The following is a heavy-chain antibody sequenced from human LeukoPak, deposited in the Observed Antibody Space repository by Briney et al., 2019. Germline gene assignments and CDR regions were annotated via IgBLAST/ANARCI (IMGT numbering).Heavy chain of an antibody. Sequence: GGSLRLSCAASGFTFSSYSMNWVRQAPGKGLEWITYISSSSSPIYYADSVKGRFTVSRDNAKNSLYLQMNSLRAEDTAVYYCARDPGSGYEEHFDYWGQGTLVTVSS. CDR1: GFTFSSYS. J-gene: IGHJ4*02. V-gene: IGHV3-48*01. CDR2: ISSSSSPI. D-gene: IGHD5-12*01. CDR3: ARDPGSGYEEHFDY.